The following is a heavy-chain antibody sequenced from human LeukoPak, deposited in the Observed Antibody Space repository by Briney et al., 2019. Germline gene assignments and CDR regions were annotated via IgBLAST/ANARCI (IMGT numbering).Heavy chain of an antibody. J-gene: IGHJ4*02. V-gene: IGHV1-18*01. CDR1: GYTFTSYG. CDR2: ISAYNGNT. D-gene: IGHD3-22*01. CDR3: AASAYYDSSGAEFDY. Sequence: ASVKVSCKASGYTFTSYGISWVRQAPGQGLEWMGWISAYNGNTNYAQKLQGRVTMTTDTSTSTAYRELRSLRSDDTAVYYCAASAYYDSSGAEFDYWGQGTLVTVSS.